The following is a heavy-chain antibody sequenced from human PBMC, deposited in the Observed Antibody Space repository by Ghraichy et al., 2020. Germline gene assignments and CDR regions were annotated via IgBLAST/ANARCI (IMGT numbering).Heavy chain of an antibody. V-gene: IGHV3-66*01. D-gene: IGHD1-26*01. CDR1: GFTVTSNY. Sequence: GGSLRLSCAASGFTVTSNYMTWVRQAPGKGLEWVSVIYSGGSTYYADSVKGRFNISRDNSKNTLYLQMNSLRGEDTAVYYCARVGTSAVMGNWIDPCGQGTLVTVSS. CDR2: IYSGGST. CDR3: ARVGTSAVMGNWIDP. J-gene: IGHJ5*02.